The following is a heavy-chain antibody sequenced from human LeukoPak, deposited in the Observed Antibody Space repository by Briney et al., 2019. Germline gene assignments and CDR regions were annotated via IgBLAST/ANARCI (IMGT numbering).Heavy chain of an antibody. CDR3: ARDRITMIVGKFDY. J-gene: IGHJ4*02. V-gene: IGHV1-46*01. CDR2: INPSGGST. Sequence: ASVKVSCKASGYTFTSYYMHWVRQAPGQGLEWMGTINPSGGSTSYAQKFQGRVTMTTDTSTSTAYMELRSLRSDDTAVYYCARDRITMIVGKFDYWGQGTLVTVSS. D-gene: IGHD3-22*01. CDR1: GYTFTSYY.